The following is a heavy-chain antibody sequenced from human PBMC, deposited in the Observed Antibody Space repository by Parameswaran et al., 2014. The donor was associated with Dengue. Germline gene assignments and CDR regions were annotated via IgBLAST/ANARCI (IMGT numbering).Heavy chain of an antibody. Sequence: WIRQPPGKGLEWVTVMSDYGNNEYSGSVRGRFTMSRDTSKNTLFLQMNSLRPEDTAVYYCARGYCRGGECYGSYMDVWGRGTTVTVSS. D-gene: IGHD2-8*02. CDR2: MSDYGNNE. V-gene: IGHV3-30-3*01. CDR3: ARGYCRGGECYGSYMDV. J-gene: IGHJ6*03.